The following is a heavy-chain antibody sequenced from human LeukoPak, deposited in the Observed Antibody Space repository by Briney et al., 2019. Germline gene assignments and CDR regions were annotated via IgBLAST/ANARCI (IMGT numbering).Heavy chain of an antibody. CDR1: GGSFSGYY. D-gene: IGHD5-18*01. Sequence: SETLSLTCAVYGGSFSGYYWSWIRQPPGKGLEWIGEINHSGSTNYNPSLKSRVTISVDTSKNQFSLNLTSVTAADTAVYYCARDQIGYGLDYWGQGTLVTVSS. V-gene: IGHV4-34*01. J-gene: IGHJ4*02. CDR2: INHSGST. CDR3: ARDQIGYGLDY.